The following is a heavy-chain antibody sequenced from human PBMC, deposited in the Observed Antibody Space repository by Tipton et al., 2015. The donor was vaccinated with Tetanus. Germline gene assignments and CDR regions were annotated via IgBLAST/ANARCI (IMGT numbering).Heavy chain of an antibody. CDR3: ARDRGDYIYYGMDV. D-gene: IGHD3-22*01. Sequence: QMQLVQSGAEMKKPGASVKVSCKASGYTFTGYYIYWVRQAPGQGLEWMGWIDPNSGGTVYAQKFQGRVPMTRDTSISTGYMELRSLRSDDTAVYYCARDRGDYIYYGMDVWGPGTTVTVS. V-gene: IGHV1-2*02. CDR1: GYTFTGYY. J-gene: IGHJ6*02. CDR2: IDPNSGGT.